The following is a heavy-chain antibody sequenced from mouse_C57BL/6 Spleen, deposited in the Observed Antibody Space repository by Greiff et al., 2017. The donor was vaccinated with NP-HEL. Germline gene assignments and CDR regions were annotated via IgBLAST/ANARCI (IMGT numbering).Heavy chain of an antibody. CDR1: GYAFTNYL. CDR3: ARRGPQLPFDY. V-gene: IGHV1-54*01. D-gene: IGHD2-1*01. J-gene: IGHJ2*01. CDR2: INPGSGGT. Sequence: QVQLQQSGAELVRPGTSVKVSCKASGYAFTNYLIEWVKQRPGQGLEWIGVINPGSGGTNYNEKFKGKATLTADKSSSTAYMQLSSLTSEDSAVYFCARRGPQLPFDYWGQGTTLTVSS.